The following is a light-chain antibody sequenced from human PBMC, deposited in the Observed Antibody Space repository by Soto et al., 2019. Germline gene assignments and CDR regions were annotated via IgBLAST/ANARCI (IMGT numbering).Light chain of an antibody. CDR3: QQLNTVPPWT. CDR1: QGISTY. CDR2: TAA. Sequence: DIHLTQSPSFLSASVGDRVTITCRASQGISTYLAWYQQKPGQAPKLLIYTAATLQTGVPSRFSGRGSGTEFTLTISSLQPEDFATYFCQQLNTVPPWTFGQGTKVEFK. J-gene: IGKJ1*01. V-gene: IGKV1-9*01.